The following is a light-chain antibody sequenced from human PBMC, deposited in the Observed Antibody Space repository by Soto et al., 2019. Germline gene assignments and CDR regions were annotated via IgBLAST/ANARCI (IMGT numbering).Light chain of an antibody. CDR1: SSDVGGYNY. CDR3: SSFTSSITDV. CDR2: EVS. V-gene: IGLV2-14*01. Sequence: QSVLTQPASVSGSPGQSITISCTGTSSDVGGYNYVSWYQQHPGKAPKLIIYEVSNRPSGVSNRFSGSKSGNTASLTISGLQAEDEADYYCSSFTSSITDVFGTGTKVTVL. J-gene: IGLJ1*01.